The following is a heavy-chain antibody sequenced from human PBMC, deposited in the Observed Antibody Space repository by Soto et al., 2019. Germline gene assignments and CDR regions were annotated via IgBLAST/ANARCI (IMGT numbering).Heavy chain of an antibody. V-gene: IGHV1-18*01. Sequence: ASVKVSCKASGYTFISYGISWVRQAPGQGLEWMGWISAYNGNTNYAQKLQGRVTMTTDTSTSTAYMELRSLRSDDTAVYYCARGYSSGWYMDAFDIWGQGTMVTVSS. D-gene: IGHD6-19*01. J-gene: IGHJ3*02. CDR1: GYTFISYG. CDR2: ISAYNGNT. CDR3: ARGYSSGWYMDAFDI.